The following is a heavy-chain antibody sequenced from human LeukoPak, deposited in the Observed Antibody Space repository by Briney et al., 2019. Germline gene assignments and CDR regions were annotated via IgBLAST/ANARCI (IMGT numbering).Heavy chain of an antibody. CDR2: ISSSGSTI. D-gene: IGHD4-17*01. CDR1: GFTFGSYW. V-gene: IGHV3-11*01. J-gene: IGHJ4*02. CDR3: ASRGLTTVSYFDY. Sequence: GGSLRLSCEGSGFTFGSYWISWVRQAPGRGLEWVSYISSSGSTIYYADSVKGRFTISRDNAKNSLYLQMNSLRAEDTAVYYCASRGLTTVSYFDYWGQGTLVTVSS.